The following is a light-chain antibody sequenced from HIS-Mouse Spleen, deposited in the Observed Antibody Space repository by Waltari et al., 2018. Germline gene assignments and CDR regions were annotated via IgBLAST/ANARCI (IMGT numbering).Light chain of an antibody. Sequence: SYELTQPPSVSVSPGQTARIPCAGAALPKHYAQWYQQKSGQAPGLVIYEDSKRPPGIPVRFSGSSSGTMATLTISGAQVEDEADYYCYSTDSSGNHRVFGGGTKLTVL. CDR1: ALPKHY. V-gene: IGLV3-10*01. CDR2: EDS. CDR3: YSTDSSGNHRV. J-gene: IGLJ2*01.